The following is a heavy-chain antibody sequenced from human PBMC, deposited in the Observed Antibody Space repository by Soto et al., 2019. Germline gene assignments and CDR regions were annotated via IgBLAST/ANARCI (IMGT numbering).Heavy chain of an antibody. D-gene: IGHD6-13*01. Sequence: ASVKVSCKASGYTFTGYYMHWVRQAPGQGLEWMGWINPNSGGTNYAQKFQGWVTMTRDTSISTAYMELSRLRSDDTAVYYCARDSDGVKSSSWNYYGMDVWGQGTTVTVSS. CDR1: GYTFTGYY. CDR3: ARDSDGVKSSSWNYYGMDV. J-gene: IGHJ6*02. V-gene: IGHV1-2*04. CDR2: INPNSGGT.